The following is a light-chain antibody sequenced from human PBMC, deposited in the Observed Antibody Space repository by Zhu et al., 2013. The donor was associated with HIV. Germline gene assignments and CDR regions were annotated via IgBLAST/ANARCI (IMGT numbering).Light chain of an antibody. CDR1: QDIRNY. Sequence: DIQMTQSPSSLSASVGDRVTITCRASQDIRNYLAWFQQKPGKVPNLLIHAASTLQSGVPSRFSGSGSGTDFTLTISSLQPEDFATYYCQQYHRYVTFGQGTKLEI. J-gene: IGKJ2*01. CDR2: AAS. V-gene: IGKV1-27*01. CDR3: QQYHRYVT.